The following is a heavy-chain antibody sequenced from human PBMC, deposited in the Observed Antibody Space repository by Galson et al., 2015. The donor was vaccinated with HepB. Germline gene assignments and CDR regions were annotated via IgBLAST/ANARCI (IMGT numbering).Heavy chain of an antibody. CDR2: ASKTVPTT. CDR3: AKRDTISQYFFDY. Sequence: SLRLSCAASGFTFSNYGMSWVRQAPGKGLEWVSTASKTVPTTYYADSVRSRFTISRDNSRNIVYLQMNSLRDEDTAVYYCAKRDTISQYFFDYWGQGVLVTVSS. J-gene: IGHJ4*02. V-gene: IGHV3-23*01. CDR1: GFTFSNYG. D-gene: IGHD3-3*02.